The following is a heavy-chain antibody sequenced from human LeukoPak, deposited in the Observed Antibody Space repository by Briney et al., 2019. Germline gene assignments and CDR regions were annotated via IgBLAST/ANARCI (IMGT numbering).Heavy chain of an antibody. D-gene: IGHD3-10*01. CDR1: GITVSSNY. CDR3: AKEPPYYRSPFDY. J-gene: IGHJ4*02. CDR2: ISGSGGST. Sequence: GGSLRLSCAASGITVSSNYMSWVRQAPGRGLEWVSAISGSGGSTYYADSVKGRFTISRDNSKNTLYLQMNSLRAEDTAVYYCAKEPPYYRSPFDYWGQGTLVTVSS. V-gene: IGHV3-23*01.